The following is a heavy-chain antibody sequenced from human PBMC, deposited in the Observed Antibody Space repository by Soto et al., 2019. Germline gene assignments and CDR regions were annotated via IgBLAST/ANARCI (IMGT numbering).Heavy chain of an antibody. CDR2: IYPGDSDT. CDR1: GYSFAGYW. D-gene: IGHD3-10*01. CDR3: ARLPGVRGVFDGFNV. Sequence: GESLKISCKGSGYSFAGYWIGWLRQMPGKVLDWMGVIYPGDSDTRYSPSFHGQVTISADKSISTAYLQWSSLKASDTAMYFCARLPGVRGVFDGFNVWGQGTMVTVSS. V-gene: IGHV5-51*01. J-gene: IGHJ3*01.